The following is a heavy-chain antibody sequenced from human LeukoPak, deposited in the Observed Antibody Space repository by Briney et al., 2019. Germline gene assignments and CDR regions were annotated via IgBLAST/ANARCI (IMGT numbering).Heavy chain of an antibody. CDR2: IYYGGST. D-gene: IGHD1-26*01. Sequence: SETLSLTCTVSGGSISSYYWSWIRQPPGKGLEWIGYIYYGGSTNYNPSLKSRVTISVDTSKNQFSLKLSSVTAADTAVYYCARVRRGSYLEGIIDYWGQGTLVTVSS. V-gene: IGHV4-59*01. CDR3: ARVRRGSYLEGIIDY. CDR1: GGSISSYY. J-gene: IGHJ4*02.